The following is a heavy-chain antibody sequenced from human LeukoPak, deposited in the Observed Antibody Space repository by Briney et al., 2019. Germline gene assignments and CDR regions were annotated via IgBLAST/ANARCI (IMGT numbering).Heavy chain of an antibody. V-gene: IGHV4-31*03. CDR3: ARVATDSSSSWAIYTSYYMDV. Sequence: SQTLSLNCTVSGGSINSGGYYWRWIRQHPGKGLEWIGYIYYSGSTYYNPSLKSRVTISVETSKNQFSLKLSSVTAADRAVYYCARVATDSSSSWAIYTSYYMDVWGKGTTVTVSS. D-gene: IGHD6-13*01. CDR2: IYYSGST. J-gene: IGHJ6*03. CDR1: GGSINSGGYY.